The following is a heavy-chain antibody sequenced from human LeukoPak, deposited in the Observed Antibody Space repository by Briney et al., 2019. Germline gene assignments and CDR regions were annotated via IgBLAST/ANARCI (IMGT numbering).Heavy chain of an antibody. CDR3: ARDQVYAFWSGRFDYYYYYMDV. CDR2: ISSSSSYI. Sequence: GGSLRLSCAASGFTFSSYSMNWVRQAPGKGLEWVSSISSSSSYIYYADSVKGRFTISRDNAKNSLYLQMNSLRAEDTAVYYCARDQVYAFWSGRFDYYYYYMDVWGKGTTVTVSS. V-gene: IGHV3-21*01. J-gene: IGHJ6*03. CDR1: GFTFSSYS. D-gene: IGHD3-3*01.